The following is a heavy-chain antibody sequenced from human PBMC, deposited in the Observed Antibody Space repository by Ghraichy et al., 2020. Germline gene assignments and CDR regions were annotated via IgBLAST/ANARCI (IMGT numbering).Heavy chain of an antibody. D-gene: IGHD6-19*01. Sequence: GGSLRLSCTASGFSFSSYAMSWVRQTPGQGLEWVSGISGNGGNTYYADSVQGRFTISRDNSKNTLYLQMNSLRDEDTAVYFCAKRGAVGGPDLDYWGQGTLVTVSS. CDR1: GFSFSSYA. CDR3: AKRGAVGGPDLDY. J-gene: IGHJ4*02. CDR2: ISGNGGNT. V-gene: IGHV3-23*01.